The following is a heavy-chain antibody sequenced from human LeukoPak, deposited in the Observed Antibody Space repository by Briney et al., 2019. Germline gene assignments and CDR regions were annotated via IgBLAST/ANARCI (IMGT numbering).Heavy chain of an antibody. CDR3: AKGSEDTAMVRPFDY. CDR1: GFTFSSYA. V-gene: IGHV3-23*01. Sequence: PGGSLRLSCAASGFTFSSYAMSWVRQAPGKGLEWVSAISGSGGNTYYADSVKGRFTISRDNSKNTLYLQMNSLRAEDTAVYYCAKGSEDTAMVRPFDYWGQGTLVTVSS. CDR2: ISGSGGNT. D-gene: IGHD5-18*01. J-gene: IGHJ4*02.